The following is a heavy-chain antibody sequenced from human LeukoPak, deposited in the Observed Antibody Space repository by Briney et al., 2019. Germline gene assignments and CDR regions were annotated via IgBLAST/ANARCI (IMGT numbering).Heavy chain of an antibody. CDR3: ARDGGYYGSWSYFNPSY. V-gene: IGHV3-30-3*01. Sequence: GGSLRLSCAASGFTFSSYAMHWVRQAPGKGLEWVAVIAYDGGNKYYADSVKGRFTISRDDSKNTLYLQMNSLKAEDTAVYYCARDGGYYGSWSYFNPSYWGQGTVVIVSS. CDR2: IAYDGGNK. J-gene: IGHJ4*02. CDR1: GFTFSSYA. D-gene: IGHD3-10*01.